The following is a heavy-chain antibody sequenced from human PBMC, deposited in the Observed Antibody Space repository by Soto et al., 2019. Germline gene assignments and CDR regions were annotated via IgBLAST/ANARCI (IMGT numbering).Heavy chain of an antibody. CDR2: LDYNGDT. J-gene: IGHJ4*02. CDR3: GKVLVGATGHTDSDS. V-gene: IGHV4-39*01. CDR1: GGSIYRSGYY. D-gene: IGHD2-15*01. Sequence: PSETLSLTCTVSGGSIYRSGYYWGWIRQPPGRGLEWIGNLDYNGDTYSNPSLKSRVTISRDTSKNQFSLKLTSVTAADTALYYCGKVLVGATGHTDSDSWGPGTLVTVSS.